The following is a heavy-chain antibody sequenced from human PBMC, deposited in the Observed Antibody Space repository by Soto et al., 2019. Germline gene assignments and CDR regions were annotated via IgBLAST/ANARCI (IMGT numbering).Heavy chain of an antibody. J-gene: IGHJ4*02. V-gene: IGHV4-59*01. D-gene: IGHD5-18*01. Sequence: QVQLQESGPGLVKPSETLSLTCTVSGGSISSYYWSWIRQPPGKGLEWLGYIYYSGSTNYNPSLKSRVTISVATSKHQFSLQLSSVTAADTAVYYCARVLGYSSGPYFDYSGQGTLVTVSS. CDR3: ARVLGYSSGPYFDY. CDR2: IYYSGST. CDR1: GGSISSYY.